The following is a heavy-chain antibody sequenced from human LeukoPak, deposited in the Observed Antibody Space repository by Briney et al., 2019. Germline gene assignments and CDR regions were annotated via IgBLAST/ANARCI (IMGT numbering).Heavy chain of an antibody. Sequence: SETLSLTCTVSGGSMSSYYWSWIRQPPGKGLEWIGYVYNTGSTNQNPSLKSRVTISLDTSRNQFSLKLSSVIAADTAVYYCARGSGDVIDYWGQGTLVTVSS. CDR3: ARGSGDVIDY. D-gene: IGHD4-17*01. CDR2: VYNTGST. J-gene: IGHJ4*02. CDR1: GGSMSSYY. V-gene: IGHV4-59*01.